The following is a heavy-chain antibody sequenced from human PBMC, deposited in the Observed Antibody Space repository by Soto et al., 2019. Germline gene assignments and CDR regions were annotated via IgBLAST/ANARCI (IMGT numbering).Heavy chain of an antibody. CDR1: GGSISSYY. CDR2: IYYSGST. D-gene: IGHD2-2*02. V-gene: IGHV4-59*01. J-gene: IGHJ6*02. Sequence: PSETLSLTCTVSGGSISSYYWSWIRQPPGKGLEWIGYIYYSGSTNYNPSLKSRVTISVDTSKNQFSLKLSSVTAADTAVYYCARYQLLYNGYYYGMGVWGQGTTVTVSS. CDR3: ARYQLLYNGYYYGMGV.